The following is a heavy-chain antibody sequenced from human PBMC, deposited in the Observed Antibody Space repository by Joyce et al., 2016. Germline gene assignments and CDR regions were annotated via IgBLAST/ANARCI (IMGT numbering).Heavy chain of an antibody. CDR2: ISRSSRTI. Sequence: EVQLVESGGGLVQPGGSLRLSCAASGFIFSNYTMKWVRQDKGKGLEWVSHISRSSRTIYYADSVKGRFTISRDNAKNSLYLQMNSLRAEDTAVYYCARKKYYGSGSYYKYYYYAMDVWGQGTTVTVSS. V-gene: IGHV3-48*04. CDR1: GFIFSNYT. CDR3: ARKKYYGSGSYYKYYYYAMDV. J-gene: IGHJ6*02. D-gene: IGHD3-10*01.